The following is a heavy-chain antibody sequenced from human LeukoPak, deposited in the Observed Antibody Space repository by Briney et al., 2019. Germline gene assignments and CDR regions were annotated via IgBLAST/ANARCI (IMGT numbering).Heavy chain of an antibody. CDR2: IKQDGSEK. V-gene: IGHV3-7*01. CDR3: TRDRSISSSWYDY. CDR1: GFTFSTYW. D-gene: IGHD6-13*01. J-gene: IGHJ4*02. Sequence: GGSLRLSCAAPGFTFSTYWMSWVRQAPGKGLEWVANIKQDGSEKYYVDSVKGRFTISRDNAKNSLYLQMNSLRAEDTAVYYCTRDRSISSSWYDYWGQGTLVTVSS.